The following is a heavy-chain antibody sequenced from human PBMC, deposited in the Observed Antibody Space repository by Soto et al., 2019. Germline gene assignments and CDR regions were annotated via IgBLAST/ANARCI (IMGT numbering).Heavy chain of an antibody. CDR1: GFTFTSSA. D-gene: IGHD2-15*01. Sequence: ASVKVSCKASGFTFTSSAMQWVRQARGQRLEWIGWIVVGSGNTNYAQKFQERVTITRDMSTSTAYMELSSLRSEDTAVYYCAAGYCSGGSRSSRIDYWGQGTLVTVSS. V-gene: IGHV1-58*02. CDR2: IVVGSGNT. J-gene: IGHJ4*02. CDR3: AAGYCSGGSRSSRIDY.